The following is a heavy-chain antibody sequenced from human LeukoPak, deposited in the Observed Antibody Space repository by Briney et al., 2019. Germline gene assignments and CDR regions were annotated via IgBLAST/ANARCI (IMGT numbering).Heavy chain of an antibody. CDR3: ARGRRIAAAGVLFDY. V-gene: IGHV3-30*01. CDR2: ISYDGSNK. J-gene: IGHJ4*02. Sequence: GRSLRLSCAASGFTFSSYAMHWVRQAPGKGLEWVAVISYDGSNKYYADSVKGRFTIPRDNSKNTLYLQMNSLRAEDTAVYYCARGRRIAAAGVLFDYWGQGTLVTVSS. CDR1: GFTFSSYA. D-gene: IGHD6-13*01.